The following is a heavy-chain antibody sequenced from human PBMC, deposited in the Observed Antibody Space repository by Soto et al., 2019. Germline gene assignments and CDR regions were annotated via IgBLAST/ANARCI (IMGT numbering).Heavy chain of an antibody. D-gene: IGHD6-13*01. V-gene: IGHV3-30*18. J-gene: IGHJ4*02. CDR2: ISYDGSNK. CDR3: AKDKGIAALPDY. Sequence: HPGGSLRLSCAASGFTFSSYGMRWVRQAPGKGLEWVAVISYDGSNKYYADSVKGRFTISRDNSKNTLYLQMNSLRAEDTAVYYCAKDKGIAALPDYWGQGTLVTVSS. CDR1: GFTFSSYG.